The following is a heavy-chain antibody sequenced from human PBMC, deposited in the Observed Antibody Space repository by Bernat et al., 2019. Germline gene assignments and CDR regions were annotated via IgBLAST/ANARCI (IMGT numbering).Heavy chain of an antibody. CDR2: ISSDATKK. CDR3: ASIFHYGGPDHFDY. J-gene: IGHJ4*02. CDR1: GFTFSSYA. D-gene: IGHD4-17*01. V-gene: IGHV3-30*01. Sequence: QVRLVESGGGVVQPGMSLRLSCVASGFTFSSYAMHWVRQAPGKGLEWVAVISSDATKKYYADSVKGRFTISRDNSKNTLLLQMNSLRAEDTALYLCASIFHYGGPDHFDYWGQGILVTVSS.